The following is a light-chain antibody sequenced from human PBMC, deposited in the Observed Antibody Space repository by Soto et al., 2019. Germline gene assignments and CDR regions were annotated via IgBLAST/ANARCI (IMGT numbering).Light chain of an antibody. Sequence: QSVLTQPPSVSAAPGQKVTISCSGSSSNIENNYVSTYQQLPGAAPKLLIYDNSERPSGIPDRFSGSKSGTSATLGTTGLQTGDEGNYYCGTWDSSLSAGVFGGGTKLTVL. CDR1: SSNIENNY. J-gene: IGLJ2*01. CDR2: DNS. V-gene: IGLV1-51*01. CDR3: GTWDSSLSAGV.